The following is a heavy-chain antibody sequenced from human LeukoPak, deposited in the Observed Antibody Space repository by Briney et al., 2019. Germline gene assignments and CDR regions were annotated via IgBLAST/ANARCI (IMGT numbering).Heavy chain of an antibody. CDR1: GGSISSYY. V-gene: IGHV4-34*01. D-gene: IGHD2-15*01. CDR3: AREKAQGQLGYCSGGSCYPPPD. J-gene: IGHJ4*02. CDR2: INHSGST. Sequence: SETLPLTCTVSGGSISSYYWSWIRQPPGKGLEWIGEINHSGSTNYNPSLKSRVTISVDTSKNQFSLKLSSVTAADTAVYYCAREKAQGQLGYCSGGSCYPPPDWGQGTLVTVSS.